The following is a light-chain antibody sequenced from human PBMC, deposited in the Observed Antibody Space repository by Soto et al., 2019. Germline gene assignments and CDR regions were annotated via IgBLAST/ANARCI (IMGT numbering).Light chain of an antibody. CDR3: KSYAGSNTYV. V-gene: IGLV2-8*01. CDR1: SSDVGGYNY. J-gene: IGLJ1*01. Sequence: QSVLTQPASVSGSPGQSITISCTGTSSDVGGYNYVSWYQQHPGKAPRLIIYEVVQRPSGVPDRFSGSKSGNTASLTVSGLQAADEADYFCKSYAGSNTYVFGSGTKVT. CDR2: EVV.